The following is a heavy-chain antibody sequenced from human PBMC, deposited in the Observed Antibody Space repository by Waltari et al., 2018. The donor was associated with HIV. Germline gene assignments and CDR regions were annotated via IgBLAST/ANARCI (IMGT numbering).Heavy chain of an antibody. V-gene: IGHV4-34*01. J-gene: IGHJ4*02. CDR2: INHSGST. CDR1: GGSFSGYS. Sequence: QVQLQQWGAGLLKPSETLSLTCAVYGGSFSGYSWSWIRQPPGKGLEWIGEINHSGSTNYNPSLKSRVTISVDTSKNQFSLKLSSVTAADTAVYYCARGALDTAMVPFDYWGQGSLVTVSS. CDR3: ARGALDTAMVPFDY. D-gene: IGHD5-18*01.